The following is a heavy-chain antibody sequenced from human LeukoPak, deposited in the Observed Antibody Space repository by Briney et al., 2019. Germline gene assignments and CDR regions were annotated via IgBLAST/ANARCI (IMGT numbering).Heavy chain of an antibody. CDR2: ISNDGSKK. J-gene: IGHJ4*02. CDR3: AKDRYSYAFEYSDS. Sequence: PGGSLRLSCAASGFTFSSYGMHWVRQAPGKGPDWVAVISNDGSKKYYADSVKGRFTISRDNSKNTLSLQVSSLSTEDTAVYYCAKDRYSYAFEYSDSWGQGTLVTVSS. CDR1: GFTFSSYG. D-gene: IGHD5-18*01. V-gene: IGHV3-30*18.